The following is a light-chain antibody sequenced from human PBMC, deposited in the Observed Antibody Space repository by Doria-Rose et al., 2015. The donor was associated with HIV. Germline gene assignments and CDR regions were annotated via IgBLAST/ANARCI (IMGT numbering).Light chain of an antibody. Sequence: ISCTGTSSDVGYYKYVSWYQQYPGKAPKLIISDATKRPSGVSDRFSGSKSGNTASLTISGLQAEDEAEYFCSSYTSGTSFVFGGGTKLTV. CDR3: SSYTSGTSFV. J-gene: IGLJ2*01. CDR1: SSDVGYYKY. CDR2: DAT. V-gene: IGLV2-14*03.